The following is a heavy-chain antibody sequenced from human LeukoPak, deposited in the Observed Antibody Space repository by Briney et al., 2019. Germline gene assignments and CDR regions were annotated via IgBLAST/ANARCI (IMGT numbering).Heavy chain of an antibody. CDR2: IYHSGST. CDR3: AREDYGDYEMGL. Sequence: SETLSLTCAVSGYSISSGYDWGWIRQPPGKGLEWIGSIYHSGSTYYNPSLKSRDTISVDTSKNQFSLKLTSVTAADTAVYYCAREDYGDYEMGLWGQGTLVTVSS. CDR1: GYSISSGYD. D-gene: IGHD4-17*01. V-gene: IGHV4-38-2*02. J-gene: IGHJ4*02.